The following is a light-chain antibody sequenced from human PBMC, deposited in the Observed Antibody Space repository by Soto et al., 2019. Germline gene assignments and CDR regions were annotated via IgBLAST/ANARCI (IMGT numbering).Light chain of an antibody. CDR3: QQRSNWPSLT. V-gene: IGKV3-11*01. CDR1: QSVSSN. J-gene: IGKJ4*01. Sequence: IVLTQSPGTLSLSQGERATLSCRASQSVSSNHLAWYQQKPGQAPRLLIYDASNRATGIPARFSGSGSGTDFTLTISSLEPEDFAVYYCQQRSNWPSLTFGGGTKVDIK. CDR2: DAS.